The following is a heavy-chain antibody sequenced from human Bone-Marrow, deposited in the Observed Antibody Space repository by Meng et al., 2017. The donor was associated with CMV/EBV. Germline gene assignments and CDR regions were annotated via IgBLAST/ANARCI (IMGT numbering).Heavy chain of an antibody. J-gene: IGHJ4*02. V-gene: IGHV1-2*02. Sequence: ASVKVSCKASGYTFISYGICWVRQAPGQGLEWMGWINPNSGGTNYAQKFQGRVTMTRDTSISTAYMELSRLRSDDTAVYYCARSDRNYCTNGVCYKYWGQGTLVTVSS. D-gene: IGHD2-8*01. CDR2: INPNSGGT. CDR1: GYTFISYG. CDR3: ARSDRNYCTNGVCYKY.